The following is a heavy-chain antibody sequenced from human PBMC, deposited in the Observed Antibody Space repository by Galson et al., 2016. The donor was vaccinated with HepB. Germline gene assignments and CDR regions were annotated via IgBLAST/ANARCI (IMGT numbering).Heavy chain of an antibody. CDR2: ISKDGSDK. J-gene: IGHJ4*02. CDR1: GFTFSDYG. CDR3: AKMDCGRDCPRDY. D-gene: IGHD2-21*02. Sequence: SLRLSCAASGFTFSDYGMHWVRQAPGRGLEWASVISKDGSDKQYADSVKGRFTVSRDNSKNTLFLQMNSLRVEDTAVYYCAKMDCGRDCPRDYWGQGTLVTVSS. V-gene: IGHV3-30*18.